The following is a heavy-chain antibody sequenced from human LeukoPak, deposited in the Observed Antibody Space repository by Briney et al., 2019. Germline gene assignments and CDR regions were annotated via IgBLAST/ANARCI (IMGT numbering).Heavy chain of an antibody. J-gene: IGHJ4*02. D-gene: IGHD5-12*01. V-gene: IGHV3-21*01. CDR2: ISSSSSYK. Sequence: GGSLRLSCAASGFTFTHYSMNWVRQAPGKGLEWVSSISSSSSYKYYADSVKGRFTISRDNAKNSLYLQMNSLRAEDTAVYYCARDWRRGYSGYDYWGQGTLVTVSS. CDR3: ARDWRRGYSGYDY. CDR1: GFTFTHYS.